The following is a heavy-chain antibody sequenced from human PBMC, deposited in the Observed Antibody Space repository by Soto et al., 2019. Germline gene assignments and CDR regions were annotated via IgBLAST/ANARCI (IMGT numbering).Heavy chain of an antibody. V-gene: IGHV1-46*01. CDR2: INPSGGST. Sequence: GASVKVSCKASGYTFTSYYMHWVRQAPGQGLEWMGIINPSGGSTSYAQRFQGRVTMTRDKSTSTVYMDLSSLRFEDTGVYYCAAGDYHDTSGYSSDYWGQGTLVTVSS. CDR1: GYTFTSYY. D-gene: IGHD3-3*01. CDR3: AAGDYHDTSGYSSDY. J-gene: IGHJ4*02.